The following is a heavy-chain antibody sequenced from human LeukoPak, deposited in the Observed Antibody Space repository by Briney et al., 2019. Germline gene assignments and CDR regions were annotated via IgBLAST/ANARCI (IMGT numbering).Heavy chain of an antibody. CDR1: GYTFTSYD. V-gene: IGHV1-8*01. CDR2: MNPNSGNT. D-gene: IGHD3-10*01. J-gene: IGHJ3*02. CDR3: AVITHPTDDAFDI. Sequence: ASVKVSCKASGYTFTSYDLNWVRQATGQGLEWMGWMNPNSGNTGYAQKFQGRVTMTRNTSISTAYMELSSLRSEDTAVYYCAVITHPTDDAFDIWGQGTMVTVSS.